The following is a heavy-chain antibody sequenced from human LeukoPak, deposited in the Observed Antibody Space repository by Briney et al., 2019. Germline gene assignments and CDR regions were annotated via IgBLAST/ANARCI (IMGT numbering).Heavy chain of an antibody. CDR1: GGSVSSGSYY. CDR3: ARVLKPTRTVKDAFDI. J-gene: IGHJ3*02. D-gene: IGHD1-1*01. Sequence: PSETLSLTCTVSGGSVSSGSYYWSWIRQPPGKGLEWIGYIFYSGSTNYNPSLKSRVTISVDTSKNQFSLNLGSVTAADTAVYYCARVLKPTRTVKDAFDIWGQGTVVTVSS. V-gene: IGHV4-61*01. CDR2: IFYSGST.